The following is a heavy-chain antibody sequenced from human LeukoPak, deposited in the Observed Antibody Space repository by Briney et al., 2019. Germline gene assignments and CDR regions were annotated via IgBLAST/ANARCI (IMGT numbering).Heavy chain of an antibody. CDR3: ARLSSSWSNWFDP. J-gene: IGHJ5*02. Sequence: SQTLSLTCTVSGGSISSGDYYWSWIRQPPGKGLEWIGYIYYSGSTYYNPSLKSRVTISVDTSKNQFSLKLSSVTAADTAVYYCARLSSSWSNWFDPWGQGTLVTVSS. D-gene: IGHD6-13*01. CDR2: IYYSGST. CDR1: GGSISSGDYY. V-gene: IGHV4-30-4*08.